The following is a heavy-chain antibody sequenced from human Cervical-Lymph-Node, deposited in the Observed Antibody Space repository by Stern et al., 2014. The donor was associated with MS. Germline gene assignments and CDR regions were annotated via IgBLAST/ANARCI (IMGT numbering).Heavy chain of an antibody. J-gene: IGHJ6*02. CDR1: GGSISRGDYY. Sequence: VQLVESGPGLVKPSQTLSLTCTVSGGSISRGDYYWSWTRQSPGKGLEGIGHIYTPGFTDYTRSLKGRFTISIDTPETQFSLSLGSVTAADTAVYYCVRDVYQPSLYSYNMDVWGQGTTVTVSS. D-gene: IGHD6-13*01. V-gene: IGHV4-30-4*08. CDR3: VRDVYQPSLYSYNMDV. CDR2: IYTPGFT.